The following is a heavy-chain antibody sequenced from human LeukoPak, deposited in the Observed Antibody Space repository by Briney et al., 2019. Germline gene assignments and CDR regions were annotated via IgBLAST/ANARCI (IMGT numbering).Heavy chain of an antibody. CDR1: GGSISSYY. D-gene: IGHD2-15*01. CDR2: MDHSGRT. V-gene: IGHV4-59*01. J-gene: IGHJ6*03. Sequence: SETLSLTCTVSGGSISSYYWSWIRQPPGQELEWFGGMDHSGRTNSHPSLKSRVTISVDTSKNQFSLKLTSVTAVDTAVYYCATWRYCSGGTCYGDYYIDVWGKGTTVSVSS. CDR3: ATWRYCSGGTCYGDYYIDV.